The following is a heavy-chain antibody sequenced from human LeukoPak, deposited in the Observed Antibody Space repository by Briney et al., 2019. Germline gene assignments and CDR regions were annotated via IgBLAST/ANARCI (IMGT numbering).Heavy chain of an antibody. CDR1: GFTFSSYG. CDR2: ISYDGSNK. CDR3: AKDKARDGYNYADY. D-gene: IGHD5-24*01. V-gene: IGHV3-30*18. J-gene: IGHJ4*02. Sequence: PGGSLRLSCAASGFTFSSYGMRWVRQAPGKGLEWVAVISYDGSNKYYADSVKGRFTISRDNSKNTLYLQMNSLRAEDTAVYYCAKDKARDGYNYADYWGQGTLVTVSS.